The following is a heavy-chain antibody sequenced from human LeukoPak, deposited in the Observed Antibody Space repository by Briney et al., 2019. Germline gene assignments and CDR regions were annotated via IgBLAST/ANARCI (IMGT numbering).Heavy chain of an antibody. CDR3: ARADYDYVWGSYRQYYFDY. CDR2: ISSSSSYI. D-gene: IGHD3-16*02. V-gene: IGHV3-21*01. J-gene: IGHJ4*02. CDR1: GFTFSSCS. Sequence: GGSLRLSCAASGFTFSSCSMNWVRQAPGKGLEWVSSISSSSSYIYYADSVKGRFTISRDNAKNSLYLQMNSLRAEDTAVYYCARADYDYVWGSYRQYYFDYWGQGTLVTVSS.